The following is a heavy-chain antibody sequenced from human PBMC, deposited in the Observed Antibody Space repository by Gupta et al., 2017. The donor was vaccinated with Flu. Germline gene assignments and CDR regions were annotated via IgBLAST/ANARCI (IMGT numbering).Heavy chain of an antibody. J-gene: IGHJ5*02. CDR3: ARDVVPAAISNWFDP. V-gene: IGHV1-69*01. CDR2: IIPSCGTA. Sequence: QVQLVQSGAEVKKPGSSVKVSCKASGGTFSSYAISWVRQAPGQGLEWMGGIIPSCGTANYAQKFQGRVTITADESTSTAYMELSSLRSEDTAVYYCARDVVPAAISNWFDPWGQGTLVTVSS. D-gene: IGHD2-2*01. CDR1: GGTFSSYA.